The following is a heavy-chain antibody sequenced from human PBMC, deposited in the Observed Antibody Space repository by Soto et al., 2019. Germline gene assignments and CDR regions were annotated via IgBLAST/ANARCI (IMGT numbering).Heavy chain of an antibody. CDR2: MNPNSGNT. CDR3: ARVCRNRLYDILTGYIICRGIGFDP. CDR1: GYTFTSYD. D-gene: IGHD3-9*01. Sequence: QVQLVQSGAEVKKPGASVKVSCKASGYTFTSYDINWVRQATGQGLEWMGWMNPNSGNTGYAQKFQGRVTMTRNTSISTAYMELSSLRSEDTAVYYCARVCRNRLYDILTGYIICRGIGFDPWGQGTLVTVSS. J-gene: IGHJ5*02. V-gene: IGHV1-8*01.